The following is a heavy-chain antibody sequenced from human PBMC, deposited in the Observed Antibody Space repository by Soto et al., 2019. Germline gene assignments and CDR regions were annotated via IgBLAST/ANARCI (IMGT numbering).Heavy chain of an antibody. CDR2: IYHSRST. V-gene: IGHV4-39*07. CDR1: GGSISSNNYY. CDR3: ARVEDYGDYVGDAFDI. J-gene: IGHJ3*02. D-gene: IGHD4-17*01. Sequence: SETLSLTCFVSGGSISSNNYYWGWIRPPPGKGLERIGRIYHSRSTYYNPSLKSRVTISVDKSKNQFSLKLSSVTAADTAVYYCARVEDYGDYVGDAFDIWGQGTMVTVSS.